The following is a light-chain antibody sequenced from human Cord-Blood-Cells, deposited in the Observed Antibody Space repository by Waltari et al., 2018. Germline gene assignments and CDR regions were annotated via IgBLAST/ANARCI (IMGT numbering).Light chain of an antibody. J-gene: IGKJ4*01. V-gene: IGKV3-11*01. Sequence: EIVLTQSPATLSLSPGERATLSCGASQSVSSYLAWYQQKPGQAPRLLIYDASNSATGIPARFSGSGSGTDCTLTISILEPEDFAVYYWQQRSNWPLTFGGGTKVEIK. CDR3: QQRSNWPLT. CDR1: QSVSSY. CDR2: DAS.